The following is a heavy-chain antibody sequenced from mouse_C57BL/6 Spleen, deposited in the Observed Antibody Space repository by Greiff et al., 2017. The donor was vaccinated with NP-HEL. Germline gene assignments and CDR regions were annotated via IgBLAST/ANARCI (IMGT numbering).Heavy chain of an antibody. CDR3: ARERFITTPYYFGY. Sequence: EVKVVESGPELVKPGASVKISCKASGYSFTDYNMNWVKQSNGKSLEWIGVINPNYGTTSSHQKFKGKATLTVDQSSSTAYMQLNSLTSEDSAVYYCARERFITTPYYFGYWGQGATLTVSS. CDR1: GYSFTDYN. J-gene: IGHJ2*01. D-gene: IGHD1-1*01. CDR2: INPNYGTT. V-gene: IGHV1-39*01.